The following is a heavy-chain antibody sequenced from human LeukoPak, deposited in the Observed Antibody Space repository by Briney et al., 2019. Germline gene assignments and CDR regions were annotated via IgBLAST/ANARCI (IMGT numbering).Heavy chain of an antibody. V-gene: IGHV4-59*01. Sequence: SETLSLTCTVSGGSISIYYWSWIRQPPGKGLEWIGYIYYSGSTNYNPSLKSRVTISVDTSKNQFSLKLSSVTAADTAVYYCASPLAFGGLDAFDIWGQGTMVTVSS. J-gene: IGHJ3*02. D-gene: IGHD3-10*01. CDR1: GGSISIYY. CDR3: ASPLAFGGLDAFDI. CDR2: IYYSGST.